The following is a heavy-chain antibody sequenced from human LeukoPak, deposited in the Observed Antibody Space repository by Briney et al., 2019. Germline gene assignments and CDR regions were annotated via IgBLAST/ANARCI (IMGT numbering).Heavy chain of an antibody. Sequence: PGGSLRLSCAASGFTFSSYGMHWVRQAPGKGLEWVAVIWYDGSNKYYADSVKGRFTISRDSSKNTLYLQMNSLRAEDTAVYYCARDPDYGSGSYYTLYYYYGMDVWGQGTTVTVSS. CDR2: IWYDGSNK. J-gene: IGHJ6*02. CDR1: GFTFSSYG. CDR3: ARDPDYGSGSYYTLYYYYGMDV. D-gene: IGHD3-10*01. V-gene: IGHV3-33*01.